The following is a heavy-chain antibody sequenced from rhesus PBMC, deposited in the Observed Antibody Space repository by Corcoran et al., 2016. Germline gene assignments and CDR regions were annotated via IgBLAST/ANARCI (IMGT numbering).Heavy chain of an antibody. D-gene: IGHD2-27*01. CDR3: ARVWYRLFTADY. CDR1: GYSISSGYY. V-gene: IGHV4-127*01. J-gene: IGHJ4*01. Sequence: QVQLQESGPGLVKPSETLSLTCAVSGYSISSGYYWGWIRQPPGKGLEWIGPISGVGSTNLSPPLKSRVTISTDTSKNQFSLKLSSVAAADTAVYYCARVWYRLFTADYWGQGVVVTVSA. CDR2: ISGVGST.